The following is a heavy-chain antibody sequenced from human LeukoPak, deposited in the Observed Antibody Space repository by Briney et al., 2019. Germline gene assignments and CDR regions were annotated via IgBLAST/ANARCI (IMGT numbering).Heavy chain of an antibody. V-gene: IGHV3-49*04. D-gene: IGHD3-16*01. Sequence: GGSLRLSCTGSGYTFGDYAMSWVRQSPGKGLEWVSLIRSKAFGGATEYAASVKGRFTISRDDSKSIAYLQMNSLKTEDTAMYYCARDGGTLDYWGQGTLVTVSS. CDR1: GYTFGDYA. J-gene: IGHJ4*02. CDR2: IRSKAFGGAT. CDR3: ARDGGTLDY.